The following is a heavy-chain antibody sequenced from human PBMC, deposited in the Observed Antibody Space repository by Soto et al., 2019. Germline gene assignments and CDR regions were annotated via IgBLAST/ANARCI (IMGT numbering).Heavy chain of an antibody. D-gene: IGHD3-10*01. CDR3: AVAAVREIMADEWSRMAV. V-gene: IGHV1-69*01. Sequence: QVQLVQSGAEVKTPGSSVKVSCKASGGTLSDYAISWVGQAPGQGLEWMGGIMPTVDSANYAQNYQGRLTISADESTVTANLGVSRVRSDDTAVYYGAVAAVREIMADEWSRMAVWGQGTTVIVSS. J-gene: IGHJ6*02. CDR2: IMPTVDSA. CDR1: GGTLSDYA.